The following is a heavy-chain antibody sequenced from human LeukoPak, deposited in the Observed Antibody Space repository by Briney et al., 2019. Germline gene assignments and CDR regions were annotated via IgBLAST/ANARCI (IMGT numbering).Heavy chain of an antibody. CDR3: ARAGYWAASGYATI. CDR2: INPSGGST. CDR1: GYTFTSYY. J-gene: IGHJ4*02. D-gene: IGHD6-13*01. Sequence: GASVKVSCKASGYTFTSYYMHWVQQAPGQGLEWRGIINPSGGSTTYAQKFQGRVTMTRDTSTSTVYMALSSLTPEDTAVYYCARAGYWAASGYATIWAQGTLVTVSS. V-gene: IGHV1-46*03.